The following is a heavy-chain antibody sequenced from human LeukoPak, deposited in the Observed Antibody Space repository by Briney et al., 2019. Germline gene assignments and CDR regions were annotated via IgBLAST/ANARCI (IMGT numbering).Heavy chain of an antibody. Sequence: ASVKVSCKASGYTFTGYYMHWVRQAPGQGLEWMGWINPNSGGTNYAQKFQGRVTMTRDTSISTAYMELSRPRSDDTAVYYCAREHYYGSKRALVDYWGQATLVTVSS. CDR3: AREHYYGSKRALVDY. CDR2: INPNSGGT. J-gene: IGHJ4*02. D-gene: IGHD3-10*01. V-gene: IGHV1-2*02. CDR1: GYTFTGYY.